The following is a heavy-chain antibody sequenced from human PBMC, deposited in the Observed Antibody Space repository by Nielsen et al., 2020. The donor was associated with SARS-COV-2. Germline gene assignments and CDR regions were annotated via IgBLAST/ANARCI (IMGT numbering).Heavy chain of an antibody. CDR1: GGSISSYY. J-gene: IGHJ4*02. V-gene: IGHV4-59*01. CDR3: ARDFLGTFDY. CDR2: TYYSGST. D-gene: IGHD7-27*01. Sequence: LRLSCTVSGGSISSYYWSWIRQPPGKGLEWIGYTYYSGSTNYNPSLKSRVTISVDTSKNQFSLKLSSVTAADTAVYYCARDFLGTFDYWGQGTLVTVSS.